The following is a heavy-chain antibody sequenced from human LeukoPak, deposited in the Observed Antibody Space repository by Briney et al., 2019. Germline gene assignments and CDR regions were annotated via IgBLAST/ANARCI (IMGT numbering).Heavy chain of an antibody. J-gene: IGHJ3*02. D-gene: IGHD3-10*01. Sequence: GGSLGLSCAASGVSFSDNYMSWIRQAPGKGLEWVSYISSSGGTTYYTDSVKGRFTISRDNAKNSLYLQMNSLTAEDTAVYYCARERATSGAFDIWGQGTIVTVSS. V-gene: IGHV3-11*04. CDR1: GVSFSDNY. CDR2: ISSSGGTT. CDR3: ARERATSGAFDI.